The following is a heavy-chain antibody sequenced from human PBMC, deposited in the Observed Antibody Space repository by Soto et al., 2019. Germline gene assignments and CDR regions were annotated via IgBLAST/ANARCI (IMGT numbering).Heavy chain of an antibody. D-gene: IGHD2-8*01. CDR1: GVSIGSPNW. V-gene: IGHV4-4*02. Sequence: SETLSLTCAVSGVSIGSPNWWTWVRQAPGKGLEWIGEMWPSGGTTYNPSLRNRVTISVDNSKNHLSLTLTSVTAADTAIYYCSRCLHCSNGGRFDPWGQGALVTVSS. J-gene: IGHJ5*02. CDR2: MWPSGGT. CDR3: SRCLHCSNGGRFDP.